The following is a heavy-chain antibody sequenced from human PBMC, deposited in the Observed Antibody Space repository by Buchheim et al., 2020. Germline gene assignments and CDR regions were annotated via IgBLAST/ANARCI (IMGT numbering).Heavy chain of an antibody. Sequence: EVQLVESGGGLVQPGGSLRLSCAASGFTFSSYWMHWVRQAPGKGLVWVSYINTDGSTRGYADSVKGRFAISRDNANNILYLHMTSLRVEDTATYYCVRDRGWTAFDYWGQGAL. J-gene: IGHJ4*03. D-gene: IGHD2-15*01. CDR3: VRDRGWTAFDY. V-gene: IGHV3-74*01. CDR2: INTDGSTR. CDR1: GFTFSSYW.